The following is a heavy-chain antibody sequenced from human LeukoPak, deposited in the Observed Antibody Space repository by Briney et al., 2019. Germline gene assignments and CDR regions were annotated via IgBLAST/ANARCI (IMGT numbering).Heavy chain of an antibody. V-gene: IGHV1-18*01. D-gene: IGHD3-10*01. CDR2: ISAYNGNT. Sequence: ASVKVSCKASGYTFTSYVISWVRQAPGQGLEWMGWISAYNGNTNYAQKLQGRVTMTTDTSTSTAYMELRSLRSDDTAVYYCAREGVWFGELSDYFDYWGQGTLVTVSS. CDR1: GYTFTSYV. J-gene: IGHJ4*02. CDR3: AREGVWFGELSDYFDY.